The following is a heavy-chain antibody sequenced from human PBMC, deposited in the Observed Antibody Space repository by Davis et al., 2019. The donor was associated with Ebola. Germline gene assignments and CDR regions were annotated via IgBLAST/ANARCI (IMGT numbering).Heavy chain of an antibody. CDR1: GFTFSSYG. Sequence: GESLKISCAASGFTFSSYGMHWVRQAPGKGLEWVAVISYDGSNKYYADSVKGRFTISRDNSKNTLYLQMNSLRAEDTAVYYCASRTDYWGQGTLVTVSS. CDR2: ISYDGSNK. V-gene: IGHV3-30*03. J-gene: IGHJ4*02. CDR3: ASRTDY.